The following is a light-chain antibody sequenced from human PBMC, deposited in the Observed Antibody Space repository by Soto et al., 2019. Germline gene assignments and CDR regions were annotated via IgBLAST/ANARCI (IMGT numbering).Light chain of an antibody. V-gene: IGKV1-8*01. J-gene: IGKJ3*01. CDR2: AAS. Sequence: AIRMTQSPSSFSASTGDRVTITCRASQGISSYLAWYQQKPGKAPKLLIYAASTLQSGVPSRFSGSGSGTDFTLTISCLQSEDFGTYSCQQYYSYPFTFGPGTKVDIK. CDR1: QGISSY. CDR3: QQYYSYPFT.